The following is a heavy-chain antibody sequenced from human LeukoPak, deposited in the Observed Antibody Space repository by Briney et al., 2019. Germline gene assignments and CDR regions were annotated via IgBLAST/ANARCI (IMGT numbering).Heavy chain of an antibody. CDR3: ARVVRCSSTSCYDQILDP. D-gene: IGHD2-2*01. CDR1: GYTFTSYA. CDR2: INTNTGNP. V-gene: IGHV7-4-1*02. Sequence: GASVKASCKASGYTFTSYAMNWVRQAPGQGLEWMGRINTNTGNPTYAQGFTERFVFSLDTSVSTAYLQISSLKAEDTAVYYCARVVRCSSTSCYDQILDPWGQGTLVTVSS. J-gene: IGHJ5*02.